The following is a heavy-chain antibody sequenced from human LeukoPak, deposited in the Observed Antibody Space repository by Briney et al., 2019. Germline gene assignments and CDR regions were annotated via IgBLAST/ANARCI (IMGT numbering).Heavy chain of an antibody. CDR2: TYYRAKWYN. CDR1: GDSVSRNSAA. V-gene: IGHV6-1*01. D-gene: IGHD6-19*01. CDR3: ARGQWNSIYYFDD. J-gene: IGHJ4*02. Sequence: SQTLSLTCAISGDSVSRNSAAWNWFRQSPSRGLEWLGRTYYRAKWYNDYGVSVKSRITINPDTSKNQSSLQLNSVTPEDTAVYYCARGQWNSIYYFDDWGQGTLVTVSS.